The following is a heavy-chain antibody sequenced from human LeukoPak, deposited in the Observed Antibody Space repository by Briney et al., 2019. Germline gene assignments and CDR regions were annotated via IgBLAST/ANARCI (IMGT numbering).Heavy chain of an antibody. Sequence: SGTLSLTCGVPGGSISSTNWWSWVRQPPGQGLEWIGEISLSGVTNYNPSLKSRVTMSLDRSKNHLSLTLTSVTAADTAVYYCSRESGAFSPFGYWGQGTVVTVAS. CDR2: ISLSGVT. D-gene: IGHD1-26*01. J-gene: IGHJ4*02. CDR3: SRESGAFSPFGY. V-gene: IGHV4-4*02. CDR1: GGSISSTNW.